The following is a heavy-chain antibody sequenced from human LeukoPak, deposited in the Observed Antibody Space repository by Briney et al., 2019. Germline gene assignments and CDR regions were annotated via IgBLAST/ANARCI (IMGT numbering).Heavy chain of an antibody. CDR1: GFTFSSYS. CDR3: ARDSSMLRGPLVIYYFDF. V-gene: IGHV3-23*01. Sequence: GGSLRLSCAASGFTFSSYSMNWVRQAPGKGLEWVSTISGGGDATYYADSVKGRFTISRDNSKNTLYLQMNGLRVEDTAVYYCARDSSMLRGPLVIYYFDFWGQGTLVTVSS. CDR2: ISGGGDAT. D-gene: IGHD3-10*01. J-gene: IGHJ4*02.